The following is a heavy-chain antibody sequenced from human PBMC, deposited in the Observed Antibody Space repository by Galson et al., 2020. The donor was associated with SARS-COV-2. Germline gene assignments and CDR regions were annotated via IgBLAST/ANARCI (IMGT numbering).Heavy chain of an antibody. Sequence: SETLSLTCTVSGYSISSGYYWGWIRQPPGKGLEWIGSIYHSGSTYYNPSLKSRVTISVDTSKNQFSLKLSSVTAADTAVYYCARHSPLEYYEFGSGYYFDPGYKLLYNWFDPWGQGTLVTVSS. CDR2: IYHSGST. CDR3: ARHSPLEYYEFGSGYYFDPGYKLLYNWFDP. CDR1: GYSISSGYY. V-gene: IGHV4-38-2*02. J-gene: IGHJ5*02. D-gene: IGHD3-3*01.